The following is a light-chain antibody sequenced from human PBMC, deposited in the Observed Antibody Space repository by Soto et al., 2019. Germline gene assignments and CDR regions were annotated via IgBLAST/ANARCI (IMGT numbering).Light chain of an antibody. V-gene: IGKV3-15*01. J-gene: IGKJ2*01. Sequence: EIVMTQSPATLSVSPGESATLSCRASQSIGNNLAWYRQTPGQAPRLLIYDASTRATGILARFTASGSGTDFTLPITGLRSEDFAVYYCQHYYNWPPYSFGQGTKVDIK. CDR2: DAS. CDR3: QHYYNWPPYS. CDR1: QSIGNN.